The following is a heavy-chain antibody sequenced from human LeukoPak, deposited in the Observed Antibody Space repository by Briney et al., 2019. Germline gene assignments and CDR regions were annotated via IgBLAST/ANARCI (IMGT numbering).Heavy chain of an antibody. CDR1: GFTFRSYS. Sequence: PGGSLRLSCAASGFTFRSYSMNWVRQAPGKGLEWVSSISSSSSYIYYADSVKGRFTISRDNAKNSLYLQMNSLRAEDTAVYYCARVSLWFGELLSTFDYWGQGTLVTVPS. D-gene: IGHD3-10*01. V-gene: IGHV3-21*01. CDR3: ARVSLWFGELLSTFDY. CDR2: ISSSSSYI. J-gene: IGHJ4*02.